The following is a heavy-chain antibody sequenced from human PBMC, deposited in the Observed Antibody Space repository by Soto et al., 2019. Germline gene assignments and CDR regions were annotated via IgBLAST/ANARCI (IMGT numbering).Heavy chain of an antibody. J-gene: IGHJ4*02. CDR1: GFSISTTY. V-gene: IGHV4-59*01. CDR3: ARIPYSSASFDY. D-gene: IGHD6-19*01. Sequence: SETLSLTCTVSGFSISTTYWSWVRQSPGKGLEWIGYVYNSGSTSYNPSLKSQVTISVDTSKNQFSLRLRSVTAADTAIYYCARIPYSSASFDYWGQANLLTVSS. CDR2: VYNSGST.